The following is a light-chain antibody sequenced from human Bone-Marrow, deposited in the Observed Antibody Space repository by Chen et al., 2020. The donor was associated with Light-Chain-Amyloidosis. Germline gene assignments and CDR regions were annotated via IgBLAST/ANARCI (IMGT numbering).Light chain of an antibody. CDR3: QSADSSGTYEVI. J-gene: IGLJ2*01. CDR2: RDT. V-gene: IGLV3-25*03. Sequence: SYELTQPPSVSVSSGQTARITCSGDDLPTKYAYWYQQKPGQAPVLVIPRDTERPSGISERFSGSSAGTTATLTISGVQAEDEADYHCQSADSSGTYEVIFGGGTNLTVL. CDR1: DLPTKY.